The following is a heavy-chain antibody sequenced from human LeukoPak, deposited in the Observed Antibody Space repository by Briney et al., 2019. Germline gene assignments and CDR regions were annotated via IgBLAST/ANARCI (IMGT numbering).Heavy chain of an antibody. D-gene: IGHD6-19*01. CDR2: INHSGST. CDR3: ARSTHASGWYRS. V-gene: IGHV4-34*01. Sequence: PSETLSLTCAVYGGSFSGYYWSWIRQPPGKGLEWIGEINHSGSTNYNPSLKSRVTISVDTSKNQFSLKLSSVTAADAAVYYCARSTHASGWYRSWGQGTLVTVSS. CDR1: GGSFSGYY. J-gene: IGHJ4*02.